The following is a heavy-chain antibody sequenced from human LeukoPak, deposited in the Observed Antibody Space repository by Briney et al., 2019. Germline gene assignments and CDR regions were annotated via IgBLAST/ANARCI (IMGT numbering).Heavy chain of an antibody. CDR1: GYSFTSYD. V-gene: IGHV1-8*03. Sequence: GAPVKVSCNASGYSFTSYDINWVRQAPGQGLERMGWVNPKSGNTGYKQKFQARVTITRDTSISAAYMELSSLTSDDTAVYFCARGLPLGYCTYGVCYPPKHFDFWGQGTLVTVSS. D-gene: IGHD2-8*01. CDR2: VNPKSGNT. J-gene: IGHJ4*02. CDR3: ARGLPLGYCTYGVCYPPKHFDF.